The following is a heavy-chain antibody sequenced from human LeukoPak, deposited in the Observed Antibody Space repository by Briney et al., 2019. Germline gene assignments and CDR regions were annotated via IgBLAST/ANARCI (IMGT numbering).Heavy chain of an antibody. CDR2: LYTSGST. CDR1: GGSISIDY. J-gene: IGHJ6*03. V-gene: IGHV4-4*07. D-gene: IGHD3-16*01. Sequence: SETLSLTCTVSGGSISIDYWSWIRQPAGKGLEWIGRLYTSGSTNYNPSLKSRVTMSVDKSKNQFSLKLSSVTAADTAVYYCARDVRSYGYYYCMDVWGKGTTVTISS. CDR3: ARDVRSYGYYYCMDV.